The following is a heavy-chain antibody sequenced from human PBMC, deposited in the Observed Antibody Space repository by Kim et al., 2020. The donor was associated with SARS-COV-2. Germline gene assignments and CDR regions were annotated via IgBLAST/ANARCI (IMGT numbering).Heavy chain of an antibody. Sequence: SGPTLVKPTQTLTLTCTFSGFSLSTRGVGVGWIRQPPGKALEWLALLYLDEDKRYSPSLKSRLTIIKDTSKNQVILTLINMDPVDTATYFCVRRLRSNWFDTWGQGTLVTVSS. V-gene: IGHV2-5*02. CDR2: LYLDEDK. CDR3: VRRLRSNWFDT. CDR1: GFSLSTRGVG. J-gene: IGHJ5*02.